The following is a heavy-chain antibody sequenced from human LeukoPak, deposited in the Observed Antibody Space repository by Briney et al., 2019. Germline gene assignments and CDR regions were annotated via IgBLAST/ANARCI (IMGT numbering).Heavy chain of an antibody. J-gene: IGHJ4*02. CDR2: IIPILGIA. CDR3: ASKTKYYAGSGNYVFDF. V-gene: IGHV1-69*04. CDR1: VGTFSSYA. Sequence: SVKVSCKASVGTFSSYAISWVRQAPGQGPEWMGRIIPILGIANYAQRFQGRVTITADEMTRPAYMALSRLTSEDTAVYYCASKTKYYAGSGNYVFDFWGQGTLVSVSS. D-gene: IGHD2/OR15-2a*01.